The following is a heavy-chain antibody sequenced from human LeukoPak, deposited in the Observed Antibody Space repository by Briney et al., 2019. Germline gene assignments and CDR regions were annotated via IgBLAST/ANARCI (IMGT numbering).Heavy chain of an antibody. CDR3: ARDPAAFYCSSTSCEDSSTDY. CDR1: GYTFTSYG. Sequence: ASVTVSCKASGYTFTSYGISWVRQAPGQGLEWMGWISAYNGNTNYAQKLQGRVTMTTDTSTSTAYMELRSLRSDDTAVYYCARDPAAFYCSSTSCEDSSTDYWGQGTLVTVSS. CDR2: ISAYNGNT. J-gene: IGHJ4*02. D-gene: IGHD2-2*01. V-gene: IGHV1-18*01.